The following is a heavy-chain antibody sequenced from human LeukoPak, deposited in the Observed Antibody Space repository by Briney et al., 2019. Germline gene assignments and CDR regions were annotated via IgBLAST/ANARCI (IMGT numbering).Heavy chain of an antibody. J-gene: IGHJ5*02. D-gene: IGHD2-15*01. CDR2: IYYSGTT. V-gene: IGHV4-59*01. Sequence: SETLSLTCICSVTAISSDYWSWIRPPPGKGLEWIGYIYYSGTTNYNPSLKSRVTISVDTSKNQFSLNLSSVTAADTAVYYCVRGLGYCSVGTCYPRIAPWGQGTLVTVSS. CDR3: VRGLGYCSVGTCYPRIAP. CDR1: VTAISSDY.